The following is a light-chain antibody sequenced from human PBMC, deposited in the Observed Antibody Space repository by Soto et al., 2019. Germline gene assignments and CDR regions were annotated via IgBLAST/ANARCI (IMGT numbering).Light chain of an antibody. Sequence: GDRVTITCRASQGISSYLAWYQQKPGKAPKLLIYKSSTLKSGVPSRFSGSGSGTDFTLTISSQQPEDFATYYCQQSYSTPWTFGQGTRLEIK. J-gene: IGKJ5*01. CDR3: QQSYSTPWT. CDR2: KSS. CDR1: QGISSY. V-gene: IGKV1-39*01.